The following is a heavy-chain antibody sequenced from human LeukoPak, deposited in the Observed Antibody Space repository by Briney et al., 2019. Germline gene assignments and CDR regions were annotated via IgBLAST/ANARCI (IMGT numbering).Heavy chain of an antibody. V-gene: IGHV3-9*03. D-gene: IGHD3-10*01. CDR2: ISWNSGSI. CDR1: GFTFDDYA. Sequence: GRSLRLTCAASGFTFDDYAMHWVRHAPGKGLEWVSGISWNSGSIVYADSVKGRFTISRDNAKNSLYLQMNSLSAEDMALYYCAKDSGLDGSGFLGYWGQGTLVTVSS. J-gene: IGHJ4*02. CDR3: AKDSGLDGSGFLGY.